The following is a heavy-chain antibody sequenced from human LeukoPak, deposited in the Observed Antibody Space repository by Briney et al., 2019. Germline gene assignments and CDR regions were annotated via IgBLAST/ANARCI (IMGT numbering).Heavy chain of an antibody. CDR1: GGSISSGGYY. CDR2: IYHSGST. J-gene: IGHJ5*02. CDR3: ARDNSGYSEDPIWFDP. V-gene: IGHV4-30-2*01. D-gene: IGHD5-12*01. Sequence: PSETLSLTCTVSGGSISSGGYYWSWIRQPPGKGLEWIGYIYHSGSTYYNPSLKSRVTISVDRSKNQFSLKLSSVTAADTAVYYCARDNSGYSEDPIWFDPWGQGTLVTVSS.